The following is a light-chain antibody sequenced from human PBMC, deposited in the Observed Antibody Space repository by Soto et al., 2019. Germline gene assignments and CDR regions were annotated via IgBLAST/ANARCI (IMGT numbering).Light chain of an antibody. CDR2: AAS. Sequence: DIQMTQSPSSLSASVGDRVTITCRASQSISSYLNWYQQKPGKAPMLLIYAASSLQSVVPSRFSGSGSGTDFTLPISSLQPEDFATYYCQQSYSTPLTFGGGTKVEIK. V-gene: IGKV1-39*01. CDR1: QSISSY. J-gene: IGKJ4*01. CDR3: QQSYSTPLT.